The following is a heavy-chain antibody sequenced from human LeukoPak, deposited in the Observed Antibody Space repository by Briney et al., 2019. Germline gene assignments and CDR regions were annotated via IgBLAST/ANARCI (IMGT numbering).Heavy chain of an antibody. CDR3: ARSGYSYDSAVYWNFDL. CDR1: GGSISSGSYY. V-gene: IGHV4-61*02. Sequence: SQTLSLTCTVSGGSISSGSYYWSWIRQPAGKGLEWIGRIYTSGSTNYNPSLKSRVTMSVDMSKNRLSLRLTSVTAADTAVYYCARSGYSYDSAVYWNFDLWGRGTLVTVSS. D-gene: IGHD5-18*01. J-gene: IGHJ2*01. CDR2: IYTSGST.